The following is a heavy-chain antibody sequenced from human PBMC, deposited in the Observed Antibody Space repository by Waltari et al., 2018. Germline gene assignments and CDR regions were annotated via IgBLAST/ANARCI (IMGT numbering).Heavy chain of an antibody. D-gene: IGHD3-16*01. V-gene: IGHV4-59*01. CDR1: GGSISSYY. Sequence: QVQLQESGPGLVKPSETLSLTCTVPGGSISSYYWSWIRPPPGKGLEWIGYIYYSGGTNYNPYLKSRVTISVDTSKNQFSLKLSSVTAADTAVYYCARVGGWHDYLDYWGQGTLVTVSS. CDR3: ARVGGWHDYLDY. CDR2: IYYSGGT. J-gene: IGHJ4*02.